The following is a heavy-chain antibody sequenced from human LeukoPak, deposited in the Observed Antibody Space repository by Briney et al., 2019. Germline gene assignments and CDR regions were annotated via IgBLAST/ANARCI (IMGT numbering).Heavy chain of an antibody. CDR1: GGSISSGGYY. CDR2: IYYSGST. CDR3: ARGHSSGWYSFDY. Sequence: SQTLSLTCTVSGGSISSGGYYWTWIRQHPGKGLEWIGYIYYSGSTYHNPSLKSRVTISVDTSKNQFSLKLSSVTAADTAVYSCARGHSSGWYSFDYWGQGALVTVSS. D-gene: IGHD6-19*01. J-gene: IGHJ4*02. V-gene: IGHV4-31*02.